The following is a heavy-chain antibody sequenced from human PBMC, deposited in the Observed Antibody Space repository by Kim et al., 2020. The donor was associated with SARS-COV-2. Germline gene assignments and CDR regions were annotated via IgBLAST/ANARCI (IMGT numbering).Heavy chain of an antibody. CDR2: IYYSGST. D-gene: IGHD6-13*01. CDR3: ESRLKRYCRSWYEDAFDI. V-gene: IGHV4-59*13. CDR1: GGSISRYY. J-gene: IGHJ3*02. Sequence: SETLSLTCTVSGGSISRYYWSWIRQPPGKGLEWIGYIYYSGSTNYNASLKSRVTISVDTSKNQFSLKLSTVTAADTAVYYCESRLKRYCRSWYEDAFDIWGQGTMVTVSS.